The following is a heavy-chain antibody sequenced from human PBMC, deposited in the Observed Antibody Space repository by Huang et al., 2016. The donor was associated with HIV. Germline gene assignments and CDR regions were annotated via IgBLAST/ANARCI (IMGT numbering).Heavy chain of an antibody. V-gene: IGHV4-39*01. Sequence: QVQLQESGPGLVNPPETLTLTCNVSGGSIQGSSFYWCWIRQSPEKGLEWIGRIYYIGITHYNPSLKSRVTMSVETAKTRFSLRLNAVTAADTAVYYCAKFTVTAPRWGQGALVSVSS. D-gene: IGHD4-17*01. CDR1: GGSIQGSSFY. CDR2: IYYIGIT. J-gene: IGHJ1*01. CDR3: AKFTVTAPR.